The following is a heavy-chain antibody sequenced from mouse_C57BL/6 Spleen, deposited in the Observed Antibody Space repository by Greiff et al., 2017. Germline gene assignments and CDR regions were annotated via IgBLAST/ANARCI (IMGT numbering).Heavy chain of an antibody. CDR2: LYPGAGDT. D-gene: IGHD1-1*01. V-gene: IGHV1-82*01. Sequence: VQLVESGPELVKPGASVKISCKASGYAFTSSWLNWVKQRPGKGLEWIGRLYPGAGDTNYTGKFKGKATLTADKSSSTAYMQLSSLTSEESAVDFGASRRTITTGDYWGQGTTLTVSS. J-gene: IGHJ2*01. CDR1: GYAFTSSW. CDR3: ASRRTITTGDY.